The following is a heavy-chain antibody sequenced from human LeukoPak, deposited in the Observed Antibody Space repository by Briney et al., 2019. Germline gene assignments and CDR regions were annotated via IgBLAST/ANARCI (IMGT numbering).Heavy chain of an antibody. D-gene: IGHD3/OR15-3a*01. Sequence: PGGSLRLSCAASGFTFSSYGMSWVRQAPGKGLEWVSTISGSGATTYYADSVNGRFTISRDNSKNTLYLQMNSLRAEDTAVYYCARDPGLVINGVGRDYWGQGTLVTVSS. CDR2: ISGSGATT. CDR3: ARDPGLVINGVGRDY. CDR1: GFTFSSYG. V-gene: IGHV3-23*01. J-gene: IGHJ4*02.